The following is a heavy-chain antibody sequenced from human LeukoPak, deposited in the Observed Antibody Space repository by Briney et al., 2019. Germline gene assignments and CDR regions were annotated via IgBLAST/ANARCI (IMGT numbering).Heavy chain of an antibody. CDR2: ISYDGSNK. J-gene: IGHJ5*02. V-gene: IGHV3-30-3*01. CDR1: GFTFSTYV. D-gene: IGHD2-15*01. CDR3: AKDLDIVVVVPWFDP. Sequence: PGRSLRLSCAASGFTFSTYVIHWVRQAPGKGLEWVAVISYDGSNKYYADSVKGRFTISRDNSRNTLYMQMNSLRAEDTAVYYCAKDLDIVVVVPWFDPWGQGTLVTVSS.